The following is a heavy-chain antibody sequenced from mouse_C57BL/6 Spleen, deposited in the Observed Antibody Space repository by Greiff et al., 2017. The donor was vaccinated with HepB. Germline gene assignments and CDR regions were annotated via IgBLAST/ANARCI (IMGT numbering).Heavy chain of an antibody. CDR3: ARDPLYDYDEAWFAY. Sequence: QVQLKESGPGLVQPSQSLSITCTVSGFSLTSYGVHWVRQSPGKGLEWLGVIWSGGSTDYNAAFISRLSISKDNSKSQVFFKMNSLQADDTAIYYCARDPLYDYDEAWFAYWGQGTLVTVSA. CDR1: GFSLTSYG. J-gene: IGHJ3*01. D-gene: IGHD2-4*01. V-gene: IGHV2-2*01. CDR2: IWSGGST.